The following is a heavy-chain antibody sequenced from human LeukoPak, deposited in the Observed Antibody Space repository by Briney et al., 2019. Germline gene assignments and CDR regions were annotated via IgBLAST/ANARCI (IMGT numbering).Heavy chain of an antibody. Sequence: GGSLRLSCGDSGFTLSKYWMHWVRQVPGRGLTWVSRINRDGSRIDHAGSVKGRFTISRDNAKNTLYLQMNSLRPEDTAVYYCVRDFVGPDDLWGQGTLVTVSS. CDR1: GFTLSKYW. V-gene: IGHV3-74*01. J-gene: IGHJ5*02. CDR3: VRDFVGPDDL. CDR2: INRDGSRI. D-gene: IGHD1-26*01.